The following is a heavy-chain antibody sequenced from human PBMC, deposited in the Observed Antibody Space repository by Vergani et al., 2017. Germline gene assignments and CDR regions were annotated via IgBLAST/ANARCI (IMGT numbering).Heavy chain of an antibody. CDR1: GFTFSSYW. D-gene: IGHD6-19*01. CDR2: IKQDGSEK. J-gene: IGHJ4*02. V-gene: IGHV3-7*03. CDR3: AREGIAVAGYYFDY. Sequence: EVQLLESGGGLVQPGGSLRLSCAASGFTFSSYWMSWVRQAPGKGLEWVANIKQDGSEKYYVDSVKGRFTISRDNAKNSLYLQMNSLRAEDTAVYYCAREGIAVAGYYFDYWGQGTLVTVSS.